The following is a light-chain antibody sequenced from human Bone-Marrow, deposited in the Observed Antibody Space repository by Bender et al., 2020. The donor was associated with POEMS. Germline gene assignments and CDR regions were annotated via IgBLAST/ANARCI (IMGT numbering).Light chain of an antibody. CDR2: EVF. J-gene: IGLJ1*01. CDR3: SSYAGSSTYV. Sequence: QSALTQPPSASGSPGQSVTLSCTGTSSTVGDDNYVSWYQHHPGKAPKLLIYEVFNRPSGVPDRFSGSKSGNTASLTVSGLQAEDEADYYCSSYAGSSTYVFGTGTKVTVL. CDR1: SSTVGDDNY. V-gene: IGLV2-8*01.